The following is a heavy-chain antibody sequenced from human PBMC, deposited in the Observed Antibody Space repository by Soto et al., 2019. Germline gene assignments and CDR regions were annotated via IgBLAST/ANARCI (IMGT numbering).Heavy chain of an antibody. V-gene: IGHV4-4*02. D-gene: IGHD2-2*01. Sequence: QVRLQESGPGLVEPSGTLSLTCAVSGDSVSSSSCWSWVRQAPGKGLEWIGEIYHSGTFNYNPSLASRVSVSLDKSRNQLSLNLKSVTAEDTAVYYCVRSVPAATWQYSGMDVWGQGTTVTVSS. J-gene: IGHJ6*02. CDR3: VRSVPAATWQYSGMDV. CDR1: GDSVSSSSC. CDR2: IYHSGTF.